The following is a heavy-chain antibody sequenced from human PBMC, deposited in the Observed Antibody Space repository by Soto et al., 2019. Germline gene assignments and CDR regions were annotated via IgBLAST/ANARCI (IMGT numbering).Heavy chain of an antibody. Sequence: HVQLVQSGAEVKKPGSSVRVSCKASGGTFSSYAISWVRQAPGQGLEWMGVTIPIFGTANYAQKFQGRVTITADESTSTAYIELGSLRSEDTAVYYCASPGPPCYGSGSYLQSMRSQCGMDVWGQGTTVTVSS. V-gene: IGHV1-69*01. J-gene: IGHJ6*02. CDR2: TIPIFGTA. CDR3: ASPGPPCYGSGSYLQSMRSQCGMDV. CDR1: GGTFSSYA. D-gene: IGHD3-10*01.